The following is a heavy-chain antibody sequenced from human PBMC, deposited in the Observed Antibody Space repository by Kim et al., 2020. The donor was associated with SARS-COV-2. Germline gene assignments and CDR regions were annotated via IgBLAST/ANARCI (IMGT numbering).Heavy chain of an antibody. CDR2: IYYSGST. V-gene: IGHV4-61*01. CDR3: ARDRGHWWRYGMDV. Sequence: SETLSLTCTVSGGSVSSGSYYWSWIRQPAGKGLEWIGYIYYSGSTNYNPSLKSRVTISVDTSKNQFSLKLSSVTAADTAVYYCARDRGHWWRYGMDVWGQGTTVTVSS. CDR1: GGSVSSGSYY. D-gene: IGHD2-8*02. J-gene: IGHJ6*02.